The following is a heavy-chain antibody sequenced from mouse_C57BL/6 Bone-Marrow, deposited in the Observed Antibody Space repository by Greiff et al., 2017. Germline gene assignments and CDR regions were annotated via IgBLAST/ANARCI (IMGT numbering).Heavy chain of an antibody. CDR3: ARDWPIYYYGSSYGGDY. D-gene: IGHD1-1*01. Sequence: EVQLQQSGPGLVKPSQSLSLTCSVTGYSITSGYYWNWIRQFPGNKLEWMGYISYDGSNNYNPSLKNRISITRDTSKNQFFLKLNSVTTEDTATYYCARDWPIYYYGSSYGGDYWGQGTSVTVSS. V-gene: IGHV3-6*01. CDR1: GYSITSGYY. J-gene: IGHJ4*01. CDR2: ISYDGSN.